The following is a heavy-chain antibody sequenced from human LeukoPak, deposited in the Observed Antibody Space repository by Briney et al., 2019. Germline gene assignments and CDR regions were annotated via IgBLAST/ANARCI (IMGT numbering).Heavy chain of an antibody. Sequence: GASVKVSCKASGGTFSSYAISWVRQAPGQGLEWMGGIIPIFGTANYAQKFQGRVTITRDTSASTAYMEMSSLRSEDMAVYYCARGNYDFWSGYYNFDRWGQGTLVTVSS. D-gene: IGHD3-3*01. V-gene: IGHV1-69*05. CDR2: IIPIFGTA. J-gene: IGHJ4*02. CDR1: GGTFSSYA. CDR3: ARGNYDFWSGYYNFDR.